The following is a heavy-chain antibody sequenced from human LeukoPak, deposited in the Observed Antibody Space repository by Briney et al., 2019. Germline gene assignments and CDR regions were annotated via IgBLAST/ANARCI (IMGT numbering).Heavy chain of an antibody. J-gene: IGHJ5*02. CDR3: ARVRIVGSLGSNWFDP. D-gene: IGHD1-26*01. CDR1: GGSISSYY. Sequence: KPSETLSLTCTVSGGSISSYYWSWIRQPPGKGLEWIGYIYYSGSTNYNPSLKSRVTISVDTSKNQFSLKLSSVTAADTAVYYCARVRIVGSLGSNWFDPWGQGTLVTVSS. V-gene: IGHV4-59*01. CDR2: IYYSGST.